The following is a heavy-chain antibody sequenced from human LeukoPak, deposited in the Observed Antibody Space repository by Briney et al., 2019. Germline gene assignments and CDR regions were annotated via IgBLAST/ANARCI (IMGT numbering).Heavy chain of an antibody. CDR1: GGTFSSYA. Sequence: GASVKVSCKASGGTFSSYAISWVRQAPGQGLEWMGWINPNTGGTNYAQKFQGRVTMTRDTSISTAYMEVNRLRSDDTALYYCARGFDWLEYYFDYWGQGTLVTVSS. V-gene: IGHV1-2*02. D-gene: IGHD3-9*01. J-gene: IGHJ4*02. CDR2: INPNTGGT. CDR3: ARGFDWLEYYFDY.